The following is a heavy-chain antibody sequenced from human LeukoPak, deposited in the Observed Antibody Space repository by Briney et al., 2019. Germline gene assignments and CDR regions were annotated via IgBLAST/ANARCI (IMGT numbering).Heavy chain of an antibody. CDR1: GYTFTGYY. CDR3: ARDVDYPNPGSQYNWFDP. CDR2: INPNSGGT. D-gene: IGHD4-11*01. V-gene: IGHV1-2*02. Sequence: ASVKVSCKASGYTFTGYYMHWVRQAPGQGLEWMGWINPNSGGTNYAQKFQGRVTMTRDTSISTAYMELSRLRSDDTAVYYCARDVDYPNPGSQYNWFDPWGQGTLVTVSS. J-gene: IGHJ5*02.